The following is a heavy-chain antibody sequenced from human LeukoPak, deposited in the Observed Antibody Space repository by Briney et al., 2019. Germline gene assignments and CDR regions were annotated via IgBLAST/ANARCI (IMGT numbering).Heavy chain of an antibody. CDR1: GGSISSYY. Sequence: SETLSLTCTVSGGSISSYYWSWIRQPPGKGLEWIGYIYYSGSTNYNPSLKSRVTILVDTSKNQFSLKLSSVTAADTAVYYCARVVAATTYYFDYWGQGTLVTVSS. D-gene: IGHD2-15*01. CDR3: ARVVAATTYYFDY. J-gene: IGHJ4*02. CDR2: IYYSGST. V-gene: IGHV4-59*01.